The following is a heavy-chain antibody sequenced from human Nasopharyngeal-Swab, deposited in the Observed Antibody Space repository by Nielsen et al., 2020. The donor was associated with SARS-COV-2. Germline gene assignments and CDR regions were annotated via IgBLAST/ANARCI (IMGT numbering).Heavy chain of an antibody. Sequence: SVKVSCKASGGSFSTNGISWVRQAPGQGLEWMGGIIPIFGTTNYAQKFQGRFTITADDSTSTAYMELSSLRSEDTAVYYCAREQSRYCSSTSCFYQYWGQGTVVTFSS. CDR3: AREQSRYCSSTSCFYQY. D-gene: IGHD2-2*01. CDR1: GGSFSTNG. CDR2: IIPIFGTT. J-gene: IGHJ1*01. V-gene: IGHV1-69*13.